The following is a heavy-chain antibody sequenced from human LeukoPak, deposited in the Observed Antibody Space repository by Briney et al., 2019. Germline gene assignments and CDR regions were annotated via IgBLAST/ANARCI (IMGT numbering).Heavy chain of an antibody. V-gene: IGHV4-34*01. CDR2: INHSGST. J-gene: IGHJ5*02. Sequence: PSETLSLTCAVYGGSFSGYYWSWIRQPPGKGLEWIGEINHSGSTNYNPSLKSRVTISVDTSKNQFSLKLSSVTTADTAVYYCSRGKGYYGSGNWIDPWGQGSLVTVSS. CDR1: GGSFSGYY. CDR3: SRGKGYYGSGNWIDP. D-gene: IGHD3-10*01.